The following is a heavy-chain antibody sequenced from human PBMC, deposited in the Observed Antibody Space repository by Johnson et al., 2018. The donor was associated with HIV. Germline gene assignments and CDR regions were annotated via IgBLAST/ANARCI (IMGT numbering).Heavy chain of an antibody. CDR2: IKRKIDGGTT. D-gene: IGHD2-8*01. V-gene: IGHV3-15*01. CDR3: ARDNIVLMVGGAFDI. Sequence: MQLVESGGGLVKPGGSLRLSCAASGFTFSNAWMSWVRQAPGKGLEWVGRIKRKIDGGTTDYAAPVKGRFTISRDDSENTLYLQMNSLRAEDTAVYFCARDNIVLMVGGAFDIWGQWTMVTVSS. CDR1: GFTFSNAW. J-gene: IGHJ3*02.